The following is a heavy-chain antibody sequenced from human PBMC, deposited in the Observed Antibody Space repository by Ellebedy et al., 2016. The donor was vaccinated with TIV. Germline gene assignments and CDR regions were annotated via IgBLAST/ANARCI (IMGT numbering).Heavy chain of an antibody. CDR3: ARTNYYGSGSLYNWFDP. Sequence: GESLKISXKGSGYSFTSYWIGWVRQMPGKGLEWMGIIYPGDSDTRYSPSFQGQVTISADKSISTAYLQWSSLKASDTAMYYCARTNYYGSGSLYNWFDPWGQGTLVTVSS. J-gene: IGHJ5*02. CDR1: GYSFTSYW. V-gene: IGHV5-51*01. D-gene: IGHD3-10*01. CDR2: IYPGDSDT.